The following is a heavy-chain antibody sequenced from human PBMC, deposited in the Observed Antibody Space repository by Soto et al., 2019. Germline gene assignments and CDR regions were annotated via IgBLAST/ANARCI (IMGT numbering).Heavy chain of an antibody. Sequence: GGSLRLSCTASGFTFGDYAMSWVRQAPGKGLEWVGFIRSKAYGGTSEYAASVKGRFTISSDDSKRIAYLQMNSLKTEDTAVYYCARDGIYSGFYYFDYWGQGTLVTVSS. D-gene: IGHD5-12*01. CDR3: ARDGIYSGFYYFDY. CDR2: IRSKAYGGTS. J-gene: IGHJ4*02. V-gene: IGHV3-49*04. CDR1: GFTFGDYA.